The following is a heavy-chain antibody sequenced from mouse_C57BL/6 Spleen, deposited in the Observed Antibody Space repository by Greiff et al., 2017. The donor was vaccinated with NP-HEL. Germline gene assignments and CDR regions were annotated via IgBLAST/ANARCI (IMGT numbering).Heavy chain of an antibody. Sequence: QVQLQQPGAELVKPGASVKLSCKASGYTFTSYWMHWVKQRPGQGLEWIGMIHPNSGSTNYNEKFKSKATLTVDKSSSTAYMQLSSLTSEDSAVYYCARMGGNYPLFAYWGQGTLVTVSA. J-gene: IGHJ3*01. D-gene: IGHD2-1*01. CDR2: IHPNSGST. CDR3: ARMGGNYPLFAY. V-gene: IGHV1-64*01. CDR1: GYTFTSYW.